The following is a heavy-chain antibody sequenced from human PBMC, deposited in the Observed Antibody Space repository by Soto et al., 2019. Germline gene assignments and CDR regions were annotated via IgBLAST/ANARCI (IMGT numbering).Heavy chain of an antibody. V-gene: IGHV3-21*01. Sequence: GGSLRLSCAASGFTFSSYSMNWVRQAPGKGLEWVSSISSSSSYIYYADSVKGRFTISRDNAKNSLYLQMNSLRAEDTAVYYCASEYGSGSYYNEEYFQHWGQGTLVTVSS. D-gene: IGHD3-10*01. CDR3: ASEYGSGSYYNEEYFQH. J-gene: IGHJ1*01. CDR1: GFTFSSYS. CDR2: ISSSSSYI.